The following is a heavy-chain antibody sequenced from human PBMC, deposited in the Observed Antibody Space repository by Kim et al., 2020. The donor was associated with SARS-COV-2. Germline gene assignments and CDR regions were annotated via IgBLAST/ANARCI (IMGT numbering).Heavy chain of an antibody. CDR1: GYTFTSYG. Sequence: ASVKVSCKASGYTFTSYGISWVRQAPGQGLEWMGWISAYNGNTNYAQKLQGRVTMTTDTSTSTAYMELRSLRSDDTAVYYCARMGPNWNDVSGENDAFDIWGQGTMVTVSS. CDR2: ISAYNGNT. V-gene: IGHV1-18*01. CDR3: ARMGPNWNDVSGENDAFDI. D-gene: IGHD1-20*01. J-gene: IGHJ3*02.